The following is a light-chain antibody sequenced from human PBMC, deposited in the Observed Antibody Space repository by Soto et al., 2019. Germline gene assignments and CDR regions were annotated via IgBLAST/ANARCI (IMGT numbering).Light chain of an antibody. CDR1: SSDVGGNNY. J-gene: IGLJ1*01. V-gene: IGLV2-14*01. CDR3: SSFTGTSYV. Sequence: HSALTQPASVSGSHGQSITIPCTGASSDVGGNNYVSWYQQYPGKAPKLMVCDVSNRPSGVSNRFAGSKSGNTASLTISGIKAEDEADDYCSSFTGTSYVFGTGTKLTVL. CDR2: DVS.